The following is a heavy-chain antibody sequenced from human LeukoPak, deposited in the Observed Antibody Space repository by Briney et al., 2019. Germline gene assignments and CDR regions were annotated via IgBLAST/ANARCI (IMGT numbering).Heavy chain of an antibody. D-gene: IGHD3-3*01. CDR2: ISTSGST. CDR3: ARAGWSGYLGAIDY. V-gene: IGHV4-61*02. CDR1: GRSISSGSYD. Sequence: SETLSLTCTVSGRSISSGSYDWSWIRPPGGKGLEWIGRISTSGSTNYNPSLKSRVTISVDTSKNQFSLKLSSVTAADTAVYYCARAGWSGYLGAIDYWGQGTLVTVSS. J-gene: IGHJ4*02.